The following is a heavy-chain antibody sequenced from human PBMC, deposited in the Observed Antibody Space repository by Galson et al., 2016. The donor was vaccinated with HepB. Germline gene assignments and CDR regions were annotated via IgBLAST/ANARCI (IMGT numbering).Heavy chain of an antibody. CDR3: ATLHSSYWDMPYFDY. J-gene: IGHJ4*02. D-gene: IGHD6-6*01. CDR1: GFTFSNYA. CDR2: ISGGGDRT. V-gene: IGHV3-23*01. Sequence: SLRLSCAASGFTFSNYAMNWVRQAPGKGLEWVSTISGGGDRTYYADSVKGRFTISRDNSKRGRFTISRDTSKNTVFLQMNSMRADDTAIYYCATLHSSYWDMPYFDYWGQGTLVTVSS.